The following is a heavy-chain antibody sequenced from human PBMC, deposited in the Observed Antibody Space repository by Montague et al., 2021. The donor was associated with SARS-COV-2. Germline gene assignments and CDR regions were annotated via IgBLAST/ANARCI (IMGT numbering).Heavy chain of an antibody. CDR2: ISWNSGNI. Sequence: SQRLPCAASGFTFDDYAMHWVRQAPGKGLEWVSGISWNSGNIGYADSVKGRFTISRDNAKNSLYLQMNSLRAEDTALYYCAKGEIGSGWYGAFDIWGQGTMVTVSS. J-gene: IGHJ3*02. CDR1: GFTFDDYA. D-gene: IGHD6-19*01. CDR3: AKGEIGSGWYGAFDI. V-gene: IGHV3-9*01.